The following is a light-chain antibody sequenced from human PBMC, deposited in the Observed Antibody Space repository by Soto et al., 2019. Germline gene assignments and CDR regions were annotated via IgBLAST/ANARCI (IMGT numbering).Light chain of an antibody. V-gene: IGLV2-8*01. CDR1: DNDVGRYDY. Sequence: QSVLTQPPSASGSPGVSVTLSCSGTDNDVGRYDYVSWYQQHPGKAPKLLIYEVSKRPSGVPDRFSASKSGNTASLTVSGLQGEDEADYYCMSYVGGNSVAFGGGTKLTVL. J-gene: IGLJ2*01. CDR3: MSYVGGNSVA. CDR2: EVS.